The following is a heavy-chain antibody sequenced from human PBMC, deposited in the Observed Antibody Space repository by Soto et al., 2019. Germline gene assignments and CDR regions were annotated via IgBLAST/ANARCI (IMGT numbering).Heavy chain of an antibody. CDR1: GFNVRSYW. J-gene: IGHJ4*02. CDR3: ARDIGFDYVN. D-gene: IGHD3-16*01. Sequence: TVGSLRLSCAVSGFNVRSYWMSWVRQAPGKGLEWVACIKEDGSEIYYLQSVRGRFAISRDSAGNALELAMNYLSAEDTATYFCARDIGFDYVNWGQGTLVTVSS. V-gene: IGHV3-7*01. CDR2: IKEDGSEI.